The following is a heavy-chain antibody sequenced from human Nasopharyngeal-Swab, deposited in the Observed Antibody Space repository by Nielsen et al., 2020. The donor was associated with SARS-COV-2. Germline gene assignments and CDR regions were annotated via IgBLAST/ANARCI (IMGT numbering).Heavy chain of an antibody. CDR2: ISSSSSYI. CDR3: ARIDDYYGSA. D-gene: IGHD3-10*01. V-gene: IGHV3-21*01. J-gene: IGHJ5*02. Sequence: GEFLKISCAASGFTFSSYSMNWVRQAPGKGLEWVSSISSSSSYIYYADSVKGRFTISRDNAKNSLYLQMNSLRAEDTAVYYCARIDDYYGSAWGQGTLVTVSS. CDR1: GFTFSSYS.